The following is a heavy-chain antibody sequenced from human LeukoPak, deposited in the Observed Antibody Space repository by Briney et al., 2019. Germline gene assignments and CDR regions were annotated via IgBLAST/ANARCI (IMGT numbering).Heavy chain of an antibody. J-gene: IGHJ3*02. CDR1: GASITVNY. CDR3: ARLREDAFDI. Sequence: SETLSLTSTVSGASITVNYWGWVRQPPGKGLEWIGHISHTGTTSYNPSLKSRVTISLDTSTIHFSLLLRSVTAADTAVYYCARLREDAFDIWGQGTMVTVSS. CDR2: ISHTGTT. D-gene: IGHD3-10*01. V-gene: IGHV4-59*08.